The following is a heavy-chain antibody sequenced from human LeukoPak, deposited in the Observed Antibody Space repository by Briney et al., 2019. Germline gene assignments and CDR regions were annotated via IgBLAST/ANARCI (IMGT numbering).Heavy chain of an antibody. D-gene: IGHD3-3*01. CDR1: GFTFSSYS. CDR3: ARAARVLEWLSDAFDI. V-gene: IGHV3-21*01. Sequence: GGSLRLSCAASGFTFSSYSMNWVRQAPGKGLEWVSSISSSSSYIYYADSVKGRFTISRDNAKNSLYLQMNSLRAEDTAVYYCARAARVLEWLSDAFDIWGQGTMVTVSS. J-gene: IGHJ3*02. CDR2: ISSSSSYI.